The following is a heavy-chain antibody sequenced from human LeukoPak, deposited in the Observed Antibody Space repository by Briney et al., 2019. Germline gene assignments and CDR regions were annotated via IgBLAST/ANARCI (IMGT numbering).Heavy chain of an antibody. V-gene: IGHV3-23*01. Sequence: GGSLRLSCAASGFTFGGYAMSWVRQAPGKGLEWVSAISGSGGSTYYADSVKGRFTISRDNSKNTLYLQMNSLRAEDTAVYYCAKGVVATGSQFDYWGQGTLVTVSS. D-gene: IGHD5-12*01. CDR2: ISGSGGST. CDR1: GFTFGGYA. CDR3: AKGVVATGSQFDY. J-gene: IGHJ4*02.